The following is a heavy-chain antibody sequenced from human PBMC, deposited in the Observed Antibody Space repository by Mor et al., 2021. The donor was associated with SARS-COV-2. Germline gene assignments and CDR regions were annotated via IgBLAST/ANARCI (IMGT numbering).Heavy chain of an antibody. Sequence: KGLEWSGNIYYSGSTYYNPSLKSRVTISVDTSKNHFSLRLSSVTAADTAVYYCARLHCSGGSCYQGSEYFHHWGQG. J-gene: IGHJ1*01. CDR2: IYYSGST. CDR3: ARLHCSGGSCYQGSEYFHH. V-gene: IGHV4-39*02. D-gene: IGHD2-15*01.